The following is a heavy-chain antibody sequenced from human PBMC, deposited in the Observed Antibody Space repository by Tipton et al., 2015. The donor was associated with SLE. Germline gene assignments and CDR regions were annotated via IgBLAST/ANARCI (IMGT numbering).Heavy chain of an antibody. D-gene: IGHD6-13*01. CDR3: ATSSSWSTGGAFDI. CDR1: GGSISSHY. Sequence: TLSLTCTVSGGSISSHYWSWIRQPPGKGLEWIGYIYYSGSTNYNPSLKSRVTISVDTSKNQFSLKLSSVTAADTAVYYCATSSSWSTGGAFDIWGQGTMVTVSS. J-gene: IGHJ3*02. CDR2: IYYSGST. V-gene: IGHV4-59*11.